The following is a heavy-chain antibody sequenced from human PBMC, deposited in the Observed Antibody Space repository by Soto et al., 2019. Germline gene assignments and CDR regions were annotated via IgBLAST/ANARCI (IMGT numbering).Heavy chain of an antibody. D-gene: IGHD3-16*01. CDR3: ARKSGGYYYGMDV. CDR2: IYYSGST. Sequence: KTSETLSLTCTVSGGSISSYYWSWIRQPPGEGLEWIGYIYYSGSTNYNPSLKSRVTISVDTSKNQFSLKLSSVTAADTAVYYCARKSGGYYYGMDVWGQGTTVTVSS. J-gene: IGHJ6*02. CDR1: GGSISSYY. V-gene: IGHV4-59*01.